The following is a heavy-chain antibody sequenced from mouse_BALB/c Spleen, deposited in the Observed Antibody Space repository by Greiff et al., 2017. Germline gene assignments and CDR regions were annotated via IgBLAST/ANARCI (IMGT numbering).Heavy chain of an antibody. CDR3: AKKGGNCEEGAMDY. D-gene: IGHD2-1*01. J-gene: IGHJ4*01. Sequence: VQRVESGPSLVQPSQSLSITCTVSGFSLTSYGVDWVRQSPGKGLEWLGVIWSGGSTDYNAAFMSRLSITKDNSKSKVFFKMNSLQADDTAIYYCAKKGGNCEEGAMDYWGQGTSVTVSS. CDR2: IWSGGST. V-gene: IGHV2-5-1*01. CDR1: GFSLTSYG.